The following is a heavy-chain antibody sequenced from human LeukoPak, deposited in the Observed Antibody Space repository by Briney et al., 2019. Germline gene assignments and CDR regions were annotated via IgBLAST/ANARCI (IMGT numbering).Heavy chain of an antibody. CDR2: ISSSSSYI. J-gene: IGHJ4*02. Sequence: PGGSLRLSCAASGFTVSSIYMSWVRQAPGKGLEWVSSISSSSSYIYYADSVKGRFTISRDDAKNSLYLQMNSLRAEDTAVYYCASVHVDTAMDYWGQGTLVTVSS. D-gene: IGHD5-18*01. CDR3: ASVHVDTAMDY. CDR1: GFTVSSIY. V-gene: IGHV3-21*01.